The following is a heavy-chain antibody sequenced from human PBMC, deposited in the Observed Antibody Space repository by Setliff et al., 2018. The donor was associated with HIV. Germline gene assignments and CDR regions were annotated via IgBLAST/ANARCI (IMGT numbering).Heavy chain of an antibody. CDR3: ARVRLTATRTRGAFDI. Sequence: KTSETLSLTCTVSGGSISSSSYYWGWIRQPPGKGLEWIGNIFYSGFTSYNPSLKSRVTISADTSKNHFSLKLNSVSAADTAVYYCARVRLTATRTRGAFDIWGHGTMVTVSS. CDR1: GGSISSSSYY. J-gene: IGHJ3*02. CDR2: IFYSGFT. V-gene: IGHV4-39*07. D-gene: IGHD3-10*01.